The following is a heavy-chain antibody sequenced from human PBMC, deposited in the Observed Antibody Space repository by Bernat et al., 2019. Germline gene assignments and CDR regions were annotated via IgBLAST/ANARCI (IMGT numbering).Heavy chain of an antibody. CDR2: ISSSSSYI. CDR3: ARSKGSGSYYSDY. D-gene: IGHD3-10*01. Sequence: EVQLVESGGGLVKPGGSLRLSCAASGFTFSSYSMNWVRQAPGKGLEWVSSISSSSSYIYYADSVKGRFTISRDNAKNSLYLQMNSLRAKDTAVYYCARSKGSGSYYSDYWGQGTLVTVSS. CDR1: GFTFSSYS. J-gene: IGHJ4*02. V-gene: IGHV3-21*01.